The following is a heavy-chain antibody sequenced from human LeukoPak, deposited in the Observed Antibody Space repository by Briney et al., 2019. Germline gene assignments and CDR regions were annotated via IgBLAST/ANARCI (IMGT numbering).Heavy chain of an antibody. Sequence: GGSLRLSCAASGFTFSSYAMSWVRQAPGKGLEWVSTISGSGGSTYYADSVKGRFTISRDNSKNTLYLQMNSLRAEDTAVYYCAKGLAMIGHYFDYWGQGTLVTVSS. CDR1: GFTFSSYA. CDR2: ISGSGGST. D-gene: IGHD3-22*01. J-gene: IGHJ4*02. CDR3: AKGLAMIGHYFDY. V-gene: IGHV3-23*01.